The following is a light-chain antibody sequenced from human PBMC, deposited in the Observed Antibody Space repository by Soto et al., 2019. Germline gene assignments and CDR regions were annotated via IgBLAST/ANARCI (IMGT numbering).Light chain of an antibody. Sequence: TLSLSPGERASLSCRASQSVSSNSLAWYQQKPGQAPRLLIYGASSRATDIPDRFSGSGSGSGTDFTLTITGLEPEDVAVYYCQQYISSPWTFGQGTKV. V-gene: IGKV3-20*01. J-gene: IGKJ1*01. CDR2: GAS. CDR1: QSVSSNS. CDR3: QQYISSPWT.